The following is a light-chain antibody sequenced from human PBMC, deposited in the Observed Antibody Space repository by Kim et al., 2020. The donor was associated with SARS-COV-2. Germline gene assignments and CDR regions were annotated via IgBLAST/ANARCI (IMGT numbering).Light chain of an antibody. CDR2: ETS. Sequence: LSPRERGPPLSRASQSAGNSLSWFQQKPGQAPRLLIFETSNSATGIPARFSGSGSGTAFTLPTSSLEPEDFAAYYCQQRYNWPLTFGGGTKVDIK. V-gene: IGKV3-11*01. J-gene: IGKJ4*01. CDR1: QSAGNS. CDR3: QQRYNWPLT.